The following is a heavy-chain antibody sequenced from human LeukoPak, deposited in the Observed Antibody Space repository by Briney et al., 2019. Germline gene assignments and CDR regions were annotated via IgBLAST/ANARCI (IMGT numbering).Heavy chain of an antibody. CDR2: IYYSGST. CDR1: GGSIRSSYYY. CDR3: ARGKGGYYYKYYYGMDV. V-gene: IGHV4-61*05. J-gene: IGHJ6*02. Sequence: PSETLSLTCTVSGGSIRSSYYYWGWIRQPPGKGLEWIGYIYYSGSTNYNPSLKSRVTISVDTSKNQFSLKLSSVTAADTAVYYCARGKGGYYYKYYYGMDVWGQGTTVTVSS. D-gene: IGHD3-22*01.